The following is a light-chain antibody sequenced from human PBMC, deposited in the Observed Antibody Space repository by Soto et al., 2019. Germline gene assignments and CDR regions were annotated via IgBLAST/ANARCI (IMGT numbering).Light chain of an antibody. CDR3: NSYTTSDTVI. CDR2: AVS. CDR1: SSDIGTYNY. Sequence: QSVLTQAASVSGSPGQSITISCTGTSSDIGTYNYVSWYQQRPGEAPKLLIYAVSYRPSGISNRFSGSKSGNTASLTISGLQAEDEAVYYCNSYTTSDTVIFGGGTKVTVL. J-gene: IGLJ2*01. V-gene: IGLV2-14*01.